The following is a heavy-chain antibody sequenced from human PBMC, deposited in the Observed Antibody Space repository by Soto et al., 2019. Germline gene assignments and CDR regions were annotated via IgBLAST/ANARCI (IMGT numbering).Heavy chain of an antibody. Sequence: ASVKVSCKASGYTFTSYYMHWVRQAPGQGLEWMGIINPSGGSTSYAQKFQGRVTMTRDTSTSTVYMELSSLRSEDTAVYYCARDRFPVYSGSQPCVVYWGQGTLVTVSS. J-gene: IGHJ4*02. V-gene: IGHV1-46*01. CDR3: ARDRFPVYSGSQPCVVY. CDR1: GYTFTSYY. CDR2: INPSGGST. D-gene: IGHD1-26*01.